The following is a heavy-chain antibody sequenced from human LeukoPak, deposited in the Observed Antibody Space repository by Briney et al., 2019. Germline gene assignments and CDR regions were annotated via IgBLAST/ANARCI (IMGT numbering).Heavy chain of an antibody. CDR2: LNPSGGST. D-gene: IGHD2-15*01. CDR3: ARSRYCSGGSCYSPLDAFDI. V-gene: IGHV1-46*01. Sequence: GASVKVSCKASGYTFTSYYMHWVRQAPGQGLEWMGILNPSGGSTSYAQKFQGRVTMTRDTSTSTVYMELSSLRSEDTAVYYCARSRYCSGGSCYSPLDAFDIWGQGTMVTVSS. J-gene: IGHJ3*02. CDR1: GYTFTSYY.